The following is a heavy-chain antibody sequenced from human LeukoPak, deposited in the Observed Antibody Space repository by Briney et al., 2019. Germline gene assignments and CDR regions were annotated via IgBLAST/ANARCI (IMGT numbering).Heavy chain of an antibody. V-gene: IGHV3-66*02. J-gene: IGHJ4*02. CDR3: ARDLSLGFWSARTGY. Sequence: QPGGSLRLSCAASGFTVSSNYMSWVRQAPGKGLEWVSVIYSGGSTYYADSVKGRFTISRDNSKNTLYLQMNSLRAEDTAVYYCARDLSLGFWSARTGYWGQGTLVTVSS. CDR1: GFTVSSNY. CDR2: IYSGGST. D-gene: IGHD3-3*01.